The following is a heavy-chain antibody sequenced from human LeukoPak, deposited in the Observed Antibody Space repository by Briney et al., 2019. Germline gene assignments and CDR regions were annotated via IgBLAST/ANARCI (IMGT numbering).Heavy chain of an antibody. CDR3: AGLHFAAAEEFDP. Sequence: SETLSLTCTVSGGSLSGHWWSWIRPPPRKGLEWIGYIYYSGNTNYNPSLSTRVTISVDTTKNQFSLNLRSVTAADTAVYYCAGLHFAAAEEFDPWGQGTLVTVSS. CDR1: GGSLSGHW. D-gene: IGHD6-13*01. J-gene: IGHJ5*02. CDR2: IYYSGNT. V-gene: IGHV4-59*08.